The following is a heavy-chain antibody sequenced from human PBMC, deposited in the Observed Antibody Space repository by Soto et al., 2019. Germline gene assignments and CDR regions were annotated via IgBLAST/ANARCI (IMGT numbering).Heavy chain of an antibody. CDR3: ARDRAGYYSHFVY. Sequence: QVYLVHSGADVKKTGSSVKVSCKALRGTFTNYAFSWVRQAPGQGLDWMGGIMPFFGSGNYALKFQGGINITADESTSSVYLELTSLRSEDTAVYYCARDRAGYYSHFVYWGQGTRVTDSS. D-gene: IGHD3-22*01. CDR1: RGTFTNYA. J-gene: IGHJ4*02. CDR2: IMPFFGSG. V-gene: IGHV1-69*01.